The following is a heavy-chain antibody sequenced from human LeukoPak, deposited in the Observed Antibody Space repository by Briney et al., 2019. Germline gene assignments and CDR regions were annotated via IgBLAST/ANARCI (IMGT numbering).Heavy chain of an antibody. Sequence: PSETLSLTCTVSGGSISSSSYYWGWIRQPPGKGLEWIGSIYYSGSTYYNPSLKSRVTISVDTSKNQFSLKLSSVTAADTAVYYCARSDIVATIGVWGQGTLVTVSS. CDR1: GGSISSSSYY. V-gene: IGHV4-39*07. J-gene: IGHJ4*02. D-gene: IGHD5-12*01. CDR2: IYYSGST. CDR3: ARSDIVATIGV.